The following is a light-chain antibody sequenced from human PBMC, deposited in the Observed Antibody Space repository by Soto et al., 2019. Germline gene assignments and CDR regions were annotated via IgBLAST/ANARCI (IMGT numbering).Light chain of an antibody. J-gene: IGKJ5*01. V-gene: IGKV1-9*01. Sequence: DIQLTQSPSFLSASVGDRVTITCRASQGISSYLDWYQQKSGKAPKLLIYGASTLQSGVPSRFSGSGSGTEFTLTISSLQPEDFATYYCQQLDNYPITFGQGTRLEIK. CDR1: QGISSY. CDR2: GAS. CDR3: QQLDNYPIT.